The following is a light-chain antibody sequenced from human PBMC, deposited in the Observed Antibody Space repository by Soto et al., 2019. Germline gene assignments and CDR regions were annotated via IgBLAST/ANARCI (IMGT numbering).Light chain of an antibody. Sequence: EIVLTQSPGTLSLSPGERATLSCRASQSVSSSCLAWYQQKPGQAPRLLIYGASSRATGIPDRFSGSGSGTDFTLTISRLEPEDFAVYYCQQYDTSPITFGQGTRLEIK. CDR2: GAS. J-gene: IGKJ5*01. CDR3: QQYDTSPIT. CDR1: QSVSSSC. V-gene: IGKV3-20*01.